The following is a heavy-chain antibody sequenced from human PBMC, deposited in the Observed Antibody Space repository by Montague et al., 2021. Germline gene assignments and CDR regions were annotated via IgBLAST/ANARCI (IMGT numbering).Heavy chain of an antibody. CDR2: ISGSGGNT. CDR3: ANNIHFDY. Sequence: SLRLSCAVSGFTFSLYAMNWVRRAPGKELEWVSAISGSGGNTYYADSVKGRFTISRDNSKNTMYLQMNSLRADDTAVYYCANNIHFDYWGQGTLVTVSS. J-gene: IGHJ4*02. V-gene: IGHV3-23*01. CDR1: GFTFSLYA.